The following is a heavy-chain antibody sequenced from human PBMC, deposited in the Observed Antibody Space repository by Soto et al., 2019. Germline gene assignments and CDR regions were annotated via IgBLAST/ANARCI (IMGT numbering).Heavy chain of an antibody. CDR2: IYHSGST. CDR1: GGSISSSNW. D-gene: IGHD3-10*01. Sequence: QVQLQESGPGLVKPSGTLSLTCAVSGGSISSSNWWSWVRQPPGNGLEWIGEIYHSGSTNYNPYLKSRVTISVDKSKTQLALTLSSVTVADTAVDYGARWSWQYSYGTDVWGQGTKVSVS. V-gene: IGHV4-4*02. CDR3: ARWSWQYSYGTDV. J-gene: IGHJ6*02.